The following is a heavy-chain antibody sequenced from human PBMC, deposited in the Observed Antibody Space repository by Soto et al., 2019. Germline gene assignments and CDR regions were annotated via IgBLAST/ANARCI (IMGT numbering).Heavy chain of an antibody. D-gene: IGHD3-10*01. CDR2: ISRNGDTI. J-gene: IGHJ6*02. V-gene: IGHV3-11*01. CDR1: GFTFSDYY. Sequence: GSLRLSCAASGFTFSDYYMSWIRQAPGKGLEWVSKISRNGDTISYADSVKGRFTISRDSSRNTVFLQMNSLRVEDTALYFCARHYYGSGNFLLGMDVWGRGTTVTVSS. CDR3: ARHYYGSGNFLLGMDV.